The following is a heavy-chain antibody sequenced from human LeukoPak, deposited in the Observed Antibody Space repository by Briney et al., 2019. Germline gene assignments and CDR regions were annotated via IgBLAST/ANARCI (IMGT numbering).Heavy chain of an antibody. CDR1: GYSISSGYY. D-gene: IGHD1-1*01. J-gene: IGHJ3*02. Sequence: SETLSLTCTVSGYSISSGYYWGWIRQPPGKGLEWIGSIYHSGSTYYNPSLKSRVTISVDTSKNQFSLKLSSVTAADTAVYYCARDSRDWNDAFDIWGQGTMVTVSS. CDR3: ARDSRDWNDAFDI. CDR2: IYHSGST. V-gene: IGHV4-38-2*02.